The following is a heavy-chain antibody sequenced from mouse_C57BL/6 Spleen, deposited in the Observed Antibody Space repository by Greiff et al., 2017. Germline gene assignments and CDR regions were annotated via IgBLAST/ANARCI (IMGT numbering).Heavy chain of an antibody. J-gene: IGHJ4*01. D-gene: IGHD2-2*01. CDR1: GYTFTGYW. CDR3: ARGAGYDAFYAMDY. CDR2: ILPGSGST. Sequence: VQLQESGAELMKPWASVKLSCKATGYTFTGYWIEWVKQRPGHGLQWSGEILPGSGSTNYNEKFKGKATFTADTSTNQAYMQLSSLTTEDSAIYYCARGAGYDAFYAMDYWGQGTSVTVSS. V-gene: IGHV1-9*01.